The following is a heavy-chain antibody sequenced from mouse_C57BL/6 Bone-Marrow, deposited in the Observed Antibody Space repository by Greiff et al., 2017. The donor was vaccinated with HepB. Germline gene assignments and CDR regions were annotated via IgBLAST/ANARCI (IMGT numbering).Heavy chain of an antibody. V-gene: IGHV5-9-1*02. J-gene: IGHJ1*03. CDR1: GFTFSSYA. CDR2: ISSGGDYI. CDR3: TRDDYGSSSGYFDV. D-gene: IGHD1-1*01. Sequence: VNVVESGEGLVKPGGSLKLSCAASGFTFSSYAMSWVRQTPEKRLEWVAYISSGGDYIYYADTVKGRFTISRDNARNTLYLQMSSLKSEDTAMYYCTRDDYGSSSGYFDVWGTGTTVTVSS.